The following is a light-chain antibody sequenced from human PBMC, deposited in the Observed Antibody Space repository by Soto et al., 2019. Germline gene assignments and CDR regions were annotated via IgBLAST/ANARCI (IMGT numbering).Light chain of an antibody. CDR2: SND. Sequence: QSVLTQPPSASGAPGQTVTISCSGTTSNIGSHSVNWYRQLPGTAPKVVMFSNDERPSGVPDRFSGSKSGTSASLTITGLQSEDEADYYCTAWDTSLTGHLVFDGGTQLTVL. CDR1: TSNIGSHS. V-gene: IGLV1-44*01. J-gene: IGLJ2*01. CDR3: TAWDTSLTGHLV.